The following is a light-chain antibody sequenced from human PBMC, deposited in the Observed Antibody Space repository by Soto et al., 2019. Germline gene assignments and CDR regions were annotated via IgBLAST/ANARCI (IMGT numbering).Light chain of an antibody. CDR1: QSVLYNSNNKNY. J-gene: IGKJ1*01. CDR3: QQYNRFST. Sequence: DIVMTQCPASLPVSLGERATIECNSRQSVLYNSNNKNYLAWYQQKPGKAPKLLIFEASTLESGVPSRFSGSASGTECPLTVSSLQPDDFATYYCQQYNRFSTFGQGTKVDIK. V-gene: IGKV4-1*01. CDR2: EAS.